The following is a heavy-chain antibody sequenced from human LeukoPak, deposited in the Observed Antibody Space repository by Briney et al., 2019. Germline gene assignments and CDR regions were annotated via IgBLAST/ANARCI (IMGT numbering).Heavy chain of an antibody. D-gene: IGHD3-10*01. J-gene: IGHJ4*02. CDR1: GFTFSSYG. CDR2: ISGSGGST. CDR3: ARGAAYYYGSGSPFDY. V-gene: IGHV3-23*01. Sequence: QRGGSLRLSCAASGFTFSSYGMSWVRQAPGKGLEWVSAISGSGGSTYYADSVEGRFTISRDNSKNTLYLQMNSLRAEDTAVYYCARGAAYYYGSGSPFDYWGQGTLVTVSS.